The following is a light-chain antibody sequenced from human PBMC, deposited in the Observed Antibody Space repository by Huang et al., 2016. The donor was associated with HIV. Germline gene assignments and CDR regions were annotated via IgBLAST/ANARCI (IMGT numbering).Light chain of an antibody. CDR1: QSLLHSDGYNY. Sequence: DIVMTQSPLSLPVTPGEPASISCRSSQSLLHSDGYNYLDWYLQRPGQSPQLLISLGSNRASGVPDRCSGSGSGTDFTLKISRLEAEDVGVYYCMQALQTPRTFGGGTKVEIK. V-gene: IGKV2-28*01. CDR3: MQALQTPRT. J-gene: IGKJ4*01. CDR2: LGS.